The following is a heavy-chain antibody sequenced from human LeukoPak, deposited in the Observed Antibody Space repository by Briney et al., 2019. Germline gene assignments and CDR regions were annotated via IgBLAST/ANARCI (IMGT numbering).Heavy chain of an antibody. CDR3: ARAGTTKSSLTI. CDR1: GFTFSSYA. D-gene: IGHD1-14*01. J-gene: IGHJ3*02. Sequence: GGSLRLSCAASGFTFSSYAMSWVCQAPGKGVEWVSAISGRGGSTYYADSVKGRFTIARDNSRNTLYLQMNSLRAEDTAVYYCARAGTTKSSLTIWGQGTMVTVSS. CDR2: ISGRGGST. V-gene: IGHV3-23*01.